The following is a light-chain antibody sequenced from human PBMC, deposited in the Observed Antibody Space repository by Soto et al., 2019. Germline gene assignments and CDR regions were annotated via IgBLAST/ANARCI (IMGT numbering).Light chain of an antibody. Sequence: LTHPPSVSLSPGPSITISCTGTSSDVGGYDYVSWYQLHPGKAPKLMVFEVSNRPSGVSYRFSGSNSGTTASLTISGLQAEDEADYFCSSYSISTAYLFGTGTKV. V-gene: IGLV2-14*01. J-gene: IGLJ1*01. CDR2: EVS. CDR1: SSDVGGYDY. CDR3: SSYSISTAYL.